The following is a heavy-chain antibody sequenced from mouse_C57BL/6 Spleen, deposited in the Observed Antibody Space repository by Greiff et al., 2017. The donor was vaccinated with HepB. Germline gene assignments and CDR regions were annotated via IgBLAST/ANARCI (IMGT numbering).Heavy chain of an antibody. Sequence: EVHLVESGGGLVKPGGSLKLSCAASGFTFSDYGMHWVRQAPEKGLEWVAYISSGSSTIYYADTVKGRFTISRDNAKNTLFLQMTSLRSEDTAMYYCASHYGNFYWYFDVWGTGTTVTVSS. J-gene: IGHJ1*03. CDR2: ISSGSSTI. CDR3: ASHYGNFYWYFDV. V-gene: IGHV5-17*01. D-gene: IGHD2-1*01. CDR1: GFTFSDYG.